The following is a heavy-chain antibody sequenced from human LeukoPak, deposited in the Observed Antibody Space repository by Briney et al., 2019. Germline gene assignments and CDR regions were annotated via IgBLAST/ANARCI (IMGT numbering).Heavy chain of an antibody. CDR3: ARDAQPAAICGHWLDP. Sequence: SQTLSLTCTVSGGSISSGSYYWSWIRQPAGKGLEWIGRIYTSGSTNYNPSLKSRVTISVDTSKNQFSLKLSSVTAADTAVYYCARDAQPAAICGHWLDPWGQGTLVTVSS. CDR1: GGSISSGSYY. CDR2: IYTSGST. D-gene: IGHD2-2*01. V-gene: IGHV4-61*02. J-gene: IGHJ5*02.